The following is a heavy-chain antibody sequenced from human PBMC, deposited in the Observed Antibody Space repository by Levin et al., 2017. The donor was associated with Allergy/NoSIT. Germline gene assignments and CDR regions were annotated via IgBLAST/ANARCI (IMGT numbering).Heavy chain of an antibody. D-gene: IGHD2-2*01. CDR1: GYTFSNYG. J-gene: IGHJ4*02. Sequence: GESLKISCKASGYTFSNYGINWVRQAPGQGLEWLGYISAYNGDTNYAQNLQGRVTMTTDTSTSTAYMELRSLRSDDTAVYDCASSGNSTDFDYWGQGTLVTVSS. V-gene: IGHV1-18*01. CDR3: ASSGNSTDFDY. CDR2: ISAYNGDT.